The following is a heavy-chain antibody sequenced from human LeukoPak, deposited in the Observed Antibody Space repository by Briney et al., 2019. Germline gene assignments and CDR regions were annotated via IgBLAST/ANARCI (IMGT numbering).Heavy chain of an antibody. V-gene: IGHV1-2*02. Sequence: ASVKVSCKASGYTFTGYYMHWVRQAPGQGLEWMGWINPNSGGTNYAQKFQGRVTMTRDTSISTAYMELSRLRSDDTAVYYCARDRITESYGSGSRTYYYYMDVWGKGTTVTVSS. J-gene: IGHJ6*03. CDR3: ARDRITESYGSGSRTYYYYMDV. CDR2: INPNSGGT. D-gene: IGHD3-10*01. CDR1: GYTFTGYY.